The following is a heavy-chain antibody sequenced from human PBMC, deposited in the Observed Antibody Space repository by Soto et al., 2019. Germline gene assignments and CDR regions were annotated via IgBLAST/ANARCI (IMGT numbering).Heavy chain of an antibody. CDR3: ARGRITMVRGVIIKGAYYSYGMDV. Sequence: SETLSLTCAVYGGSFSGYYWSWIRQPPGKGLEWIGEINHSGSTNYNPSLKSRVTISVDTSKNQFSLKLSSVTAADTAVYYCARGRITMVRGVIIKGAYYSYGMDVWGQGNTVT. CDR1: GGSFSGYY. V-gene: IGHV4-34*01. CDR2: INHSGST. J-gene: IGHJ6*02. D-gene: IGHD3-10*01.